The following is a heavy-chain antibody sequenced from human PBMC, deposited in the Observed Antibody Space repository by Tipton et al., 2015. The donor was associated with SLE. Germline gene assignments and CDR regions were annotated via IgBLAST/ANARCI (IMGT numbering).Heavy chain of an antibody. V-gene: IGHV4-34*01. D-gene: IGHD2-21*01. CDR2: INHAAVT. Sequence: TLSLTCAVYGGSFSGYYWTWVRQSPGKGLEWIGEINHAAVTDYNPSLKSRVTMSVDTSMNQFSLKLNSVTAADTAVYYCARRRFQSASDYWGQGTLVSVSS. CDR1: GGSFSGYY. J-gene: IGHJ4*02. CDR3: ARRRFQSASDY.